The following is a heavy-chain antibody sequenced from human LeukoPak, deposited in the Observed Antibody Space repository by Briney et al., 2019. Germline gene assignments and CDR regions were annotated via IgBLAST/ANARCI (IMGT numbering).Heavy chain of an antibody. D-gene: IGHD3-10*01. V-gene: IGHV4-59*01. CDR2: IYYSGST. CDR3: ARARHDYYGSGSYYGYYFDY. J-gene: IGHJ4*02. CDR1: GGSISSYY. Sequence: SETLSLTCTVSGGSISSYYWSWLRQPPGKGLEWIGYIYYSGSTNYNPSLKSRVTISVDTSKNQFSLKLSSVTAADTAVYYCARARHDYYGSGSYYGYYFDYWGQGTLVTVSS.